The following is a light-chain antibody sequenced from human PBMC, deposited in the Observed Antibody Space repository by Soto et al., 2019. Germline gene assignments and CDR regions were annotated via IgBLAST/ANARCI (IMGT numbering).Light chain of an antibody. CDR1: QGISRY. CDR2: AAS. Sequence: IQLTQSPSSLSASVGDRVTITCRASQGISRYLAWYQQEPGKAPKPLIYAASTWQRGVPSRFSGSGSGTDFTLTISSLQPEDFATYYGQQLNSYPLTFGGGTKV. J-gene: IGKJ4*01. V-gene: IGKV1-9*01. CDR3: QQLNSYPLT.